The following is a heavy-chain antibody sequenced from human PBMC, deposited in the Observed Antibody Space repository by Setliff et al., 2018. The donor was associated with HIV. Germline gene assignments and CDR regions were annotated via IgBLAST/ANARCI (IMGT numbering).Heavy chain of an antibody. V-gene: IGHV1-18*01. CDR1: GFTFTTYG. D-gene: IGHD6-13*01. Sequence: GASVKVSCKTSGFTFTTYGITWVRQAPGQGLEWMGWISGYNGNTNYARELQGRVTMTKDTSTSTAYMDLRSLRSDDPAVYYCAVGTASSSRSWHLFDYWGQGTLVTVSS. J-gene: IGHJ4*02. CDR3: AVGTASSSRSWHLFDY. CDR2: ISGYNGNT.